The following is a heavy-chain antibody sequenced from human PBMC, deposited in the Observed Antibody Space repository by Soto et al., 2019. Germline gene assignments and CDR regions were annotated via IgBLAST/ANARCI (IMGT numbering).Heavy chain of an antibody. Sequence: QVQLVQSGGGLVQPGGSLRLSCAASGFTFTDYYMSWIRQAPGRGLEWVSYIRDNSSTIYYAESVKGRFTISKDNAKKAAHLKMDSLRADDTAVYYCASDRGAQTNGITGVEYWGQGATVTVSS. J-gene: IGHJ4*02. D-gene: IGHD2-8*02. CDR2: IRDNSSTI. CDR1: GFTFTDYY. V-gene: IGHV3-11*01. CDR3: ASDRGAQTNGITGVEY.